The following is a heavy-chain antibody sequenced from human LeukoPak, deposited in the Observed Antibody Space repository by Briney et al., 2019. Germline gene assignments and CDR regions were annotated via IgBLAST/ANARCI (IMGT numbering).Heavy chain of an antibody. CDR3: ARGVSSGWRHYYYGMDV. CDR1: GGSFSGYY. V-gene: IGHV4-34*01. D-gene: IGHD6-19*01. Sequence: SETLSLTCAVYGGSFSGYYWSWIRLPPGKGLEWIGEINHSGSTNYNPSLKSQVTISVDTSKNQFSLKLSSVTAADTAVYYCARGVSSGWRHYYYGMDVWGQGTTVTVSS. J-gene: IGHJ6*02. CDR2: INHSGST.